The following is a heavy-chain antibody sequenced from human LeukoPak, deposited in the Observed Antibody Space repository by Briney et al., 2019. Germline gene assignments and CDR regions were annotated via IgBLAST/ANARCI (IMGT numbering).Heavy chain of an antibody. D-gene: IGHD1-26*01. CDR1: GYTFTVYY. CDR3: AREPTFSQVGAKDY. Sequence: SVNLSCKTYGYTFTVYYLHCVRQAPRQGREWMGWINPDSGGTNCAQKFQGRVTMTRDTSISTAYMELGSLRSDDTAVYYCAREPTFSQVGAKDYWGQGTLVTVSS. CDR2: INPDSGGT. J-gene: IGHJ4*02. V-gene: IGHV1-2*02.